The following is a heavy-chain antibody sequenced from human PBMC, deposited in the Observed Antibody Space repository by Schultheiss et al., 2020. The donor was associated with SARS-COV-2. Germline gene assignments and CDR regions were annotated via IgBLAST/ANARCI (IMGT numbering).Heavy chain of an antibody. V-gene: IGHV4-59*12. J-gene: IGHJ3*02. CDR2: IYYSGST. D-gene: IGHD2-2*02. CDR1: GGSISSYY. CDR3: ARGGGRIIVPSPITSRTRTFDI. Sequence: SETLSLTCTVSGGSISSYYWSWIRQPPGKGLEWIGYIYYSGSTYYNPSLKSRVTISVDTSKNQFSLKLSSVTAADTAVYYCARGGGRIIVPSPITSRTRTFDIWGQGTMVTVSS.